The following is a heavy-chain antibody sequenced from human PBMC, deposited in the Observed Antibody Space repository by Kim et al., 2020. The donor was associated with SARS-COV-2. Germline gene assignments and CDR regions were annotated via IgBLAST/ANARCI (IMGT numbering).Heavy chain of an antibody. J-gene: IGHJ4*02. CDR3: ARHRLLWFGESYFDY. Sequence: SETLSLTCTVSGGSISSYYWSWIRQPPGKGLEWIGYIYYSGSTNYNPSLKSRVTISVDTSKNQFSLKLSSVTAADTAVYYCARHRLLWFGESYFDYCGQGTLVTVSS. CDR1: GGSISSYY. CDR2: IYYSGST. D-gene: IGHD3-10*01. V-gene: IGHV4-59*08.